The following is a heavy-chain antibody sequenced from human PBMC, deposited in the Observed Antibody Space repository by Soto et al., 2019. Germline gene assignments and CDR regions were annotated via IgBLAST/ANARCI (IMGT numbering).Heavy chain of an antibody. CDR3: ARAVLPLEWLQQIDY. CDR1: GFTFSSYA. CDR2: ISYDGSNK. Sequence: GGSLRLSCAASGFTFSSYAMHWVRQAPGKGLEWVAVISYDGSNKYYADSVKGRFTISRDNSKNTLYLQMNSLRAEDTAVYYCARAVLPLEWLQQIDYWGQGTLVTVSS. V-gene: IGHV3-30-3*01. D-gene: IGHD3-3*01. J-gene: IGHJ4*02.